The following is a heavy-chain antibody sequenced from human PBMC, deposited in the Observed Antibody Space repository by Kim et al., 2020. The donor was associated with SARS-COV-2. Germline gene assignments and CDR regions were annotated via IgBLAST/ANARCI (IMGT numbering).Heavy chain of an antibody. V-gene: IGHV1-69*13. D-gene: IGHD3-22*01. CDR1: GGTFSSYA. CDR3: AITYYYDSSGYNRNAFDI. J-gene: IGHJ3*02. Sequence: SVKVSCKASGGTFSSYAISWVRQAPGQGLEWMGGIIPIFGTANYAQKFQGRVTITADESTSTAYMELSSLRSEDTAVYYCAITYYYDSSGYNRNAFDIWGQGTMVTVSS. CDR2: IIPIFGTA.